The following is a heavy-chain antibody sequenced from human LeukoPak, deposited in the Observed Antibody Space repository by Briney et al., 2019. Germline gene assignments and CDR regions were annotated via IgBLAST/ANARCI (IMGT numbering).Heavy chain of an antibody. CDR1: GFTFSSYG. CDR3: ARSQGWGHDLGVDYFDY. Sequence: GGSLILSCAASGFTFSSYGMHWVRQAPGKGLEWVAVIWYDGSNKYYADSVKGRFTISRDNSKNTLYLQMNSLRAEDTAVYYCARSQGWGHDLGVDYFDYWGQGTLVTVSS. D-gene: IGHD3-3*01. V-gene: IGHV3-33*01. J-gene: IGHJ4*02. CDR2: IWYDGSNK.